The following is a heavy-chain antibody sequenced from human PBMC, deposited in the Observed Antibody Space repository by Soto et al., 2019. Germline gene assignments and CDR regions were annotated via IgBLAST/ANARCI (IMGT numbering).Heavy chain of an antibody. D-gene: IGHD3-10*02. Sequence: PGKGPEWNGYIYYSGSTNYNPSLKSRVTISVDTSKNQFSLKLSSVTAADTAVYYCASFFFQAEDGIRVVRSVSAFLLNRSSDL. J-gene: IGHJ2*01. V-gene: IGHV4-59*01. CDR2: IYYSGST. CDR3: ASFFFQAEDGIRVVRSVSAFLLNRSSDL.